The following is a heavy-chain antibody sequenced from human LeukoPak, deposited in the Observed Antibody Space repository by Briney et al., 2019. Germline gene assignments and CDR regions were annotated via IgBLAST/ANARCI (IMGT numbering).Heavy chain of an antibody. CDR3: AKDRGDSSGYYREYYYYMDV. Sequence: GGSLRLSCAASGFTFSSYAMSSVRQAPGKGLESVSAIRGSGGSTYYADSVKGRFTISRDNSKNTLYLQMNSLRAEDTAVYYCAKDRGDSSGYYREYYYYMDVWGKGTTVTVSS. V-gene: IGHV3-23*01. CDR1: GFTFSSYA. CDR2: IRGSGGST. J-gene: IGHJ6*03. D-gene: IGHD3-22*01.